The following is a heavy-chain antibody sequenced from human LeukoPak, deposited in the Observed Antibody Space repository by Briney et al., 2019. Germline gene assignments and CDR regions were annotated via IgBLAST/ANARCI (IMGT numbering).Heavy chain of an antibody. CDR2: ISGDGTTI. D-gene: IGHD2-8*01. CDR1: GFTFISYE. J-gene: IGHJ4*02. Sequence: GGSLRLSCAASGFTFISYEMNWVRQAPGKGLEWISYISGDGTTIYYADSVKGRFTISRDYSKNTLYLQMNSLRAEDTALYYCARGGATRYCTNGVCHYFDYWGQGTLVTVSS. V-gene: IGHV3-48*03. CDR3: ARGGATRYCTNGVCHYFDY.